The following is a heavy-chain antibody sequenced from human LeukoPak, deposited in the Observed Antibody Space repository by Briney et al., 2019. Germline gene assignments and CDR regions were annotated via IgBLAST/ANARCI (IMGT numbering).Heavy chain of an antibody. D-gene: IGHD3-22*01. Sequence: SETLSLTCTVSGYSISSGYYWGWIRQPPGKGLEWIGSIYHSGSTYYNPSLKSRVTISVDTSKNQFSLKLSSVTAADTAVYYCARDGSRITMIVVPRYWFDPWGQGTLVTVSS. CDR1: GYSISSGYY. J-gene: IGHJ5*02. CDR3: ARDGSRITMIVVPRYWFDP. V-gene: IGHV4-38-2*02. CDR2: IYHSGST.